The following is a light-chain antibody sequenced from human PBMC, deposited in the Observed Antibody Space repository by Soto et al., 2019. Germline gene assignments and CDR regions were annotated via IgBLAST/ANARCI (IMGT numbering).Light chain of an antibody. J-gene: IGKJ1*01. Sequence: ATQMTLSPSSLSASVGDRVTITCRSSQGIRNDLGWYQQKPGKAPKLLIYAASSLQSGVPSRFSGSGAGTDFTLTISNLQPEDFATYYCLQDYNYPRTFGQGTKVDI. CDR2: AAS. CDR1: QGIRND. V-gene: IGKV1-6*01. CDR3: LQDYNYPRT.